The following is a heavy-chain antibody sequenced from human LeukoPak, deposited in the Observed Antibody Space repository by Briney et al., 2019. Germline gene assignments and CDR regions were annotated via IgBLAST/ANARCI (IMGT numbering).Heavy chain of an antibody. CDR2: IYYSGST. Sequence: SETLSLTCTVSGGSISSYYWSWIRQPPGKGLEWIGYIYYSGSTNYNPSLKSRVTISVDTSKNQFSLKLSSVTAADTAVYYCARTTTHGGGYSSDYWGQGTLVTVSS. CDR3: ARTTTHGGGYSSDY. V-gene: IGHV4-59*01. J-gene: IGHJ4*02. D-gene: IGHD5-18*01. CDR1: GGSISSYY.